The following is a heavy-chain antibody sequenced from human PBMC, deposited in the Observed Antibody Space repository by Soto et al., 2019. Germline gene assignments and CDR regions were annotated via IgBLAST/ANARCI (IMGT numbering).Heavy chain of an antibody. J-gene: IGHJ6*02. D-gene: IGHD2-21*02. CDR3: ARVCGGDCHYGMDG. CDR2: IYYSGST. CDR1: GGSISSGGYY. V-gene: IGHV4-31*03. Sequence: QVQLQESGPGLVKPSQTLSLTCTVSGGSISSGGYYWSWIRQHPGKGLEWIGYIYYSGSTYYNPSLKSRVNISVDTSKNQFSLKLSSVTAADTAVYYCARVCGGDCHYGMDGWGQGTTVTVSS.